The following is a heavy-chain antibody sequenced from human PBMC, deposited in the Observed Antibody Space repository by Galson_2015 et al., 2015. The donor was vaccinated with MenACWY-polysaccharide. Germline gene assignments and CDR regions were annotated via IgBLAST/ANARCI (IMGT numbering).Heavy chain of an antibody. CDR1: GFSFRDYN. CDR3: ARVQGGYSNDWHHPYYFDY. V-gene: IGHV3-21*01. D-gene: IGHD6-13*01. Sequence: LRLSCAASGFSFRDYNMNWVRQAPGKGLEWVSIISSSASYIYYADSVKGRFTISRDNAKNTLHLQMNSLRVEDTAVYYCARVQGGYSNDWHHPYYFDYWGQGTLVTVSS. CDR2: ISSSASYI. J-gene: IGHJ4*02.